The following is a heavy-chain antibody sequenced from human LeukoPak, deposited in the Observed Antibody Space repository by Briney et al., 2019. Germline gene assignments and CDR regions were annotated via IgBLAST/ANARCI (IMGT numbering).Heavy chain of an antibody. Sequence: SETLSLTCTVSGGSISSSSYYWGWIRQPPGKGLEWIGSIYYTGSTNYNPSLRSRATISVDRSKNQFFLELNSLTAADTAIYYCGRNGHYSVDSWGQGILVTVSS. CDR3: GRNGHYSVDS. CDR1: GGSISSSSYY. J-gene: IGHJ4*02. V-gene: IGHV4-39*07. CDR2: IYYTGST. D-gene: IGHD2-15*01.